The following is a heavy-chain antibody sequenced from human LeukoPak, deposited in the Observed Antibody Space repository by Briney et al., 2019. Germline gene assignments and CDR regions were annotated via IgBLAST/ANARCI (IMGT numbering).Heavy chain of an antibody. CDR1: GFTFSSYG. J-gene: IGHJ4*02. V-gene: IGHV3-7*03. CDR2: IKQNADAE. CDR3: ATTGFDSPFYFHY. D-gene: IGHD5-12*01. Sequence: PGGSLRLSCAASGFTFSSYGMHWVRQAPGKGLEWVAIIKQNADAEYYVDSVKGRFTISKSNSQNSLYLQMNSLRPEDTAVYYCATTGFDSPFYFHYWGQGTLVTVSS.